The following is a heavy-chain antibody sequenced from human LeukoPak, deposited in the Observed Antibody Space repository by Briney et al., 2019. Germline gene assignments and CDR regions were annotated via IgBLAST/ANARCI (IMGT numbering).Heavy chain of an antibody. CDR2: IYSGGST. D-gene: IGHD6-6*01. CDR3: ARGIVAAPSSFDY. V-gene: IGHV3-53*01. CDR1: GFTVSSNY. J-gene: IGHJ4*02. Sequence: GGSLRLSCAASGFTVSSNYMSWVRQAPGKGLEWVSVIYSGGSTYYADSVKGRFTISRDNSKSTLYIQMNSLRAEDTAVYYCARGIVAAPSSFDYWGQGTLVTVSS.